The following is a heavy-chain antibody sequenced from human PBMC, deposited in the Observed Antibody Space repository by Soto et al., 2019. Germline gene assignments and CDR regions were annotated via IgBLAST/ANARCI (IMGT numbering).Heavy chain of an antibody. Sequence: GSLRLSCAATGFSFRSYWMTWVRQSPGKGLEWVANIKHDGSETFYVDSVEGRFTISRDNAKNSLYLQMDSLRAEDTAVYYCAREQIDYNYDNRGYYYIDYWGQGTLVTVSS. CDR2: IKHDGSET. V-gene: IGHV3-7*03. J-gene: IGHJ4*02. CDR1: GFSFRSYW. D-gene: IGHD3-22*01. CDR3: AREQIDYNYDNRGYYYIDY.